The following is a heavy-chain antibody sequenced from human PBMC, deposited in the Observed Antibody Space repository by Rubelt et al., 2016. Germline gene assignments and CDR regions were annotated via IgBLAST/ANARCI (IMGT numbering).Heavy chain of an antibody. Sequence: QVQLVQSGAEVKKPGASVKVSCKASGYTFTSYAMHWVRQAPGQRLEWVGWINAGNGNTKYSQKFQGRVTITRDTSASTAYMGLSSLRSEDTAVYYCARDVRESSNWYEEGNDYWGPGAQVTVSS. CDR3: ARDVRESSNWYEEGNDY. D-gene: IGHD1-1*01. J-gene: IGHJ4*02. CDR1: GYTFTSYA. CDR2: INAGNGNT. V-gene: IGHV1-3*01.